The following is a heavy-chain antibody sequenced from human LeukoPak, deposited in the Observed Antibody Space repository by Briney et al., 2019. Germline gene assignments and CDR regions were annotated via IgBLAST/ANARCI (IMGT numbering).Heavy chain of an antibody. CDR1: GYTFTSYA. J-gene: IGHJ3*02. CDR2: ISAYNGNT. D-gene: IGHD3-10*01. CDR3: ARVTRGAFDI. V-gene: IGHV1-18*01. Sequence: ASVKVSCKASGYTFTSYAMHWVRQAPGQRLEWMGWISAYNGNTNYAQKLQGRVTMTTDTSTSTAYMELRSLRSDDTAVYYCARVTRGAFDIWGQGTMVTVSS.